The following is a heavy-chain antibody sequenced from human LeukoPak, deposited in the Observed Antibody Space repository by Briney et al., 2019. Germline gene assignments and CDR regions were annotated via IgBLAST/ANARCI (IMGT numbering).Heavy chain of an antibody. V-gene: IGHV4-31*03. J-gene: IGHJ4*02. Sequence: PSQTLSLTCTVSGGSISSGGYYWSWIRQHPGKGLEWIGSIYYSGSTYYNPSLKSRVTISVGTSKNQFSLKLSSVTAADTAVYYCARGETPMGPYYYDSSGYVFDYWGQGTLVTVSS. D-gene: IGHD3-22*01. CDR1: GGSISSGGYY. CDR2: IYYSGST. CDR3: ARGETPMGPYYYDSSGYVFDY.